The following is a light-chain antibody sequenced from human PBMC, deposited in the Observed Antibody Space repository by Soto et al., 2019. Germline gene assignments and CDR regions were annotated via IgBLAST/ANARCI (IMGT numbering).Light chain of an antibody. Sequence: EIVMTQSPGTLSVSPGEGATLSCRASQSVSSNLAWYQQRPGQAPRLLIYGASTRATGIPARFSGSGSGTEFTLTITSLQSEDFAIYYCQQYYNWRTFGQGTKV. V-gene: IGKV3-15*01. CDR2: GAS. J-gene: IGKJ1*01. CDR1: QSVSSN. CDR3: QQYYNWRT.